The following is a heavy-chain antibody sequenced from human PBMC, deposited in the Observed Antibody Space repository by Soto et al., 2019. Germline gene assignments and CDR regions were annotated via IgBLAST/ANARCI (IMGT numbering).Heavy chain of an antibody. CDR3: ARDDRLDPDRPPHYSYATAV. V-gene: IGHV4-59*01. D-gene: IGHD2-2*03. J-gene: IGHJ6*02. CDR2: IFYSGTT. CDR1: GGSISSYY. Sequence: SETLSLTCTVSGGSISSYYWSWIRQPPGKGLEWIGHIFYSGTTYYNPSLKSRVTISIDASKIQFSLRLTSVTAADTAVYYCARDDRLDPDRPPHYSYATAVWGQGTTVTVSS.